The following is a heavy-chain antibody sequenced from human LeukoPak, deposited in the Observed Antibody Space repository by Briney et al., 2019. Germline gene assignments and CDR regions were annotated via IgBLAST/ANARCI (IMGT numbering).Heavy chain of an antibody. J-gene: IGHJ5*02. CDR2: IYYSGST. V-gene: IGHV4-59*01. Sequence: SDTLSLTCTVSGGSLSSYYWGWIRQPRGKGLEWIGYIYYSGSTNYNPSLKSRVTISVDTSKNQFSLKLSSVTAADTAVYYCARAESAPGYSYGSWGQGTLVTVSS. D-gene: IGHD5-18*01. CDR1: GGSLSSYY. CDR3: ARAESAPGYSYGS.